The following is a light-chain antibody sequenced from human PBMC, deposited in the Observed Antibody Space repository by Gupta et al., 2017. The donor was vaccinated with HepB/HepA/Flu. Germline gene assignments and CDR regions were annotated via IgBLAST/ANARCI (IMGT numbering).Light chain of an antibody. Sequence: QSVLTQPPSVSAAPGQKVTISCSGSSSNIGNNYVSWYQQPPGTTPKLLIYDNNTRSSGIPDRFSGSKSGTSATMDTTGLQTGEEADYYWHPWDSSRSAWVFGGGTKLTVL. V-gene: IGLV1-51*01. CDR3: HPWDSSRSAWV. CDR1: SSNIGNNY. CDR2: DNN. J-gene: IGLJ3*02.